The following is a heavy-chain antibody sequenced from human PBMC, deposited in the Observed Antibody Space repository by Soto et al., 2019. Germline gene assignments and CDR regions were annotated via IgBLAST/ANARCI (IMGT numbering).Heavy chain of an antibody. V-gene: IGHV5-10-1*01. Sequence: VESLKISCKGSGYIFTKYWISCCLEVPGKGLEWMGKIDPSDSYTTYSPSFPGHVTISADKSISSAYLQWSNLKASDTAMYYCARQAGTTSFHYGMDVWGQGTTVTVSS. CDR2: IDPSDSYT. CDR3: ARQAGTTSFHYGMDV. J-gene: IGHJ6*02. CDR1: GYIFTKYW. D-gene: IGHD1-7*01.